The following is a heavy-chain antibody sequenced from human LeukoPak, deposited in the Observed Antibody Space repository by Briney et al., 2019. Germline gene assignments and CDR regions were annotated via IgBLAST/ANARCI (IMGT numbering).Heavy chain of an antibody. CDR2: IHPGDSDT. D-gene: IGHD5-18*01. Sequence: GESLKISCRGSGYSFTTFWIGWVRQMPGKGLEWMGIIHPGDSDTTYSPSFQGQTTISVDKSISTAYQQWSSLKASDTAIYYCARSYTLMAFFDYWGQGTLVTVSS. CDR1: GYSFTTFW. V-gene: IGHV5-51*01. CDR3: ARSYTLMAFFDY. J-gene: IGHJ4*02.